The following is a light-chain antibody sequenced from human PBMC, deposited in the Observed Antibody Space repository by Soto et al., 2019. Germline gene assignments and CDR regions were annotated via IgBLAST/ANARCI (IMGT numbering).Light chain of an antibody. CDR1: QSISSW. V-gene: IGKV1-5*01. CDR2: DAS. J-gene: IGKJ4*01. CDR3: QQYNSPPLT. Sequence: DIQMTQSPSTLSASVGDRVTITCRASQSISSWLAWYQQKPGKAPKLLIYDASSLESGVPSRFSGSGSGTEFTLTISSLQPDDFATYVCQQYNSPPLTFGGGTKVEIK.